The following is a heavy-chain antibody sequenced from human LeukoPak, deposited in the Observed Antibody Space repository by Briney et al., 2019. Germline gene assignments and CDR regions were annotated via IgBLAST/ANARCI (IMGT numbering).Heavy chain of an antibody. V-gene: IGHV4-59*08. D-gene: IGHD3-22*01. J-gene: IGHJ6*02. CDR1: GGSISSYY. CDR3: ARLGASSYYYDSSGLGSYYYGMDV. Sequence: PSETLSLTCTVSGGSISSYYWSWIRQSPGKGLEWIGYVSYSGSTNYNPSLKSRVTISVDSSKNQFSLKLSSVTAADTAVYYCARLGASSYYYDSSGLGSYYYGMDVWGQGTTVTVSS. CDR2: VSYSGST.